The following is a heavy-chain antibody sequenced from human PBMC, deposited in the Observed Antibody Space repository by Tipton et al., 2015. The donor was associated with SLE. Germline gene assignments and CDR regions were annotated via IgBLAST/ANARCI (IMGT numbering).Heavy chain of an antibody. CDR2: IWYDGSNK. CDR3: AKSHYYDSSGYYPYYFDY. J-gene: IGHJ4*02. D-gene: IGHD3-22*01. V-gene: IGHV3-33*06. CDR1: GFTFSSYG. Sequence: SLRLSCAASGFTFSSYGMHWVRQAPGKGLEWEAVIWYDGSNKYYADSVKGRFTISRDNSKNTLYLQMNSLRAEDTAVYYCAKSHYYDSSGYYPYYFDYWGQGTLVTVSS.